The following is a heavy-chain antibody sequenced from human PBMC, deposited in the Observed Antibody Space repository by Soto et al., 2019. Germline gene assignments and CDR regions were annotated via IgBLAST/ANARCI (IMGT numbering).Heavy chain of an antibody. Sequence: QVQLVQSGAEVKKPGASVKLSCKASGYTFINYYIHWVRQAPGQGLEWMGIFNPTSGSTNYAQKFQGRVTLTMDTSPGTVYMEVSSLRFDDTAVYFCAGDLAAGDYWGQGTLVTVSS. CDR2: FNPTSGST. CDR1: GYTFINYY. V-gene: IGHV1-46*01. D-gene: IGHD6-13*01. CDR3: AGDLAAGDY. J-gene: IGHJ4*02.